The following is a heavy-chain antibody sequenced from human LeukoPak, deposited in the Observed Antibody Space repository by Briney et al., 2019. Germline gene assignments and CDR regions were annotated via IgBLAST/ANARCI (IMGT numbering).Heavy chain of an antibody. CDR1: GGSISSGSYY. CDR3: ARSVEGYCSGGSCYSYYYYMDV. Sequence: PSETLSLTCTVSGGSISSGSYYWSWIRQPAGKGLEWIGRIYTSGTTHYNPSLKSRVTISVDTSKNQFSLKLSSVTAADTAVYYCARSVEGYCSGGSCYSYYYYMDVWGKGTTVTVSS. D-gene: IGHD2-15*01. V-gene: IGHV4-61*02. J-gene: IGHJ6*03. CDR2: IYTSGTT.